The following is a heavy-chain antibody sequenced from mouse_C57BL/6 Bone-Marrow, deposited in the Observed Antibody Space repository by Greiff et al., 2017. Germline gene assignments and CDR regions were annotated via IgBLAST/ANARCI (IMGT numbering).Heavy chain of an antibody. CDR1: GYTFTSYW. V-gene: IGHV1-72*01. Sequence: QVQLKQPGAELVKPGASVKLSCKASGYTFTSYWMHWVKQRPGRGLEWIGRIDPNSGGTKYNEKFKSKATLTVDKPSSTAYMQLSSLTSEDSAVYYCARPLTGTGGYAMDYWGQGTSVTVSS. CDR2: IDPNSGGT. J-gene: IGHJ4*01. CDR3: ARPLTGTGGYAMDY. D-gene: IGHD4-1*01.